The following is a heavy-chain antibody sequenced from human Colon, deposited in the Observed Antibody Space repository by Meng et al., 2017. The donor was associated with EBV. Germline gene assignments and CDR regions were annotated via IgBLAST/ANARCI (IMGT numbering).Heavy chain of an antibody. V-gene: IGHV4-34*02. D-gene: IGHD3-10*01. J-gene: IGHJ5*02. Sequence: HIQPGGVRLLNPSENLSLPGSVYGGSSSGYYWTWIRHPPGKGLEWIGEINHSGSTNYTPSLKSRVTISVDTSKNQFSLKLSSVTAADTAVYYCARGLAWFRELLSINWFDPWGQGTLVTVSS. CDR3: ARGLAWFRELLSINWFDP. CDR2: INHSGST. CDR1: GGSSSGYY.